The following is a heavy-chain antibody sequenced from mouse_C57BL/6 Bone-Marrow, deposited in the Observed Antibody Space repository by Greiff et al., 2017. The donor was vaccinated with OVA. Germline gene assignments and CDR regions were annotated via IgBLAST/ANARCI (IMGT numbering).Heavy chain of an antibody. V-gene: IGHV1-55*01. Sequence: QVQLQQPGAELVKPGASVKMSCKASGYTFTSYWITWVKQRPGQGLEWIGDIYPGSGSTNYNEKFKSKATLTVDTSSSTAYMQISSLTSEDSAVYYCERSVYDNWAMDYWGQGTSVTVSS. J-gene: IGHJ4*01. D-gene: IGHD2-1*01. CDR3: ERSVYDNWAMDY. CDR2: IYPGSGST. CDR1: GYTFTSYW.